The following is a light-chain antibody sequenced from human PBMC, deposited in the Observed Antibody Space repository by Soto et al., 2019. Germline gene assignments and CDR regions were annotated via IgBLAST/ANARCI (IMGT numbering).Light chain of an antibody. CDR2: KVF. CDR1: QILVYADGNTY. CDR3: MQTAHWPYT. Sequence: DVVMTQSPLSLPVTLGQSASISCTSIQILVYADGNTYLNWLQQRPGQSPRRLIYKVFNRDSGVPDRFSGSASGSEFTLTISRVEAEDIGVYYCMQTAHWPYTFGRGTKVDIK. J-gene: IGKJ2*01. V-gene: IGKV2-30*01.